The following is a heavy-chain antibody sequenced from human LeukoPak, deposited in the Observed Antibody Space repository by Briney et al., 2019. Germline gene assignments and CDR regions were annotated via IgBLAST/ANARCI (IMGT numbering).Heavy chain of an antibody. CDR2: ISTRTI. Sequence: GGSLRLSCAASGFTFSSYSMNWVRQAPGKGLEWVSYISTRTISYADSVKGRFTISRDNAKNSVYLQMNSLRDEDTAVYFRARDIDWGFDRWGQGTLVTVSS. CDR3: ARDIDWGFDR. J-gene: IGHJ4*02. CDR1: GFTFSSYS. V-gene: IGHV3-48*02. D-gene: IGHD3-9*01.